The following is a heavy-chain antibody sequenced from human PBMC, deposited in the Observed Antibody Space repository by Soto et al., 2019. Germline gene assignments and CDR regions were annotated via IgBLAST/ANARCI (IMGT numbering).Heavy chain of an antibody. J-gene: IGHJ4*02. CDR1: GFTFDDYA. CDR2: ISWNSGSI. V-gene: IGHV3-9*01. CDR3: ARGYSSSWYAFDY. Sequence: EVQLVESGGGLVQPGRSLRLSCAASGFTFDDYAMHWVRQAPGKGLEWVSGISWNSGSIGYADSVKGRFTISSDNAKNSLSLQMNRLRAEDTALYYCARGYSSSWYAFDYWGQGTLVTVSS. D-gene: IGHD6-13*01.